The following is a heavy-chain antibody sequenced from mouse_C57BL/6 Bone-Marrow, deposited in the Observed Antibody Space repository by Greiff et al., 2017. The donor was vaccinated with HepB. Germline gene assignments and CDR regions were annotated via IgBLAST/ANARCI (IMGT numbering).Heavy chain of an antibody. Sequence: EVQLVESGAELVRPGASVKLSCTASGFNIKDDYMHWVKQRPEQGLEWIGWIDPENGDTEYASKFQGKATITADTSSNTAYLQLSSLTSEDTAVYYCTRGWTTVVATKWYFDVWGTGTTVTVSS. V-gene: IGHV14-4*01. D-gene: IGHD1-1*01. CDR1: GFNIKDDY. CDR3: TRGWTTVVATKWYFDV. J-gene: IGHJ1*03. CDR2: IDPENGDT.